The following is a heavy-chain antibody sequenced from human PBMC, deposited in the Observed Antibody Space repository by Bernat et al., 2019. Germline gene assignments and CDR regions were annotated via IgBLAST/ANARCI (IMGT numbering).Heavy chain of an antibody. CDR2: ISGSGSTI. Sequence: EVQLVESGGGLVQPGGSLRLSCAASGFSFGVYNMNWVRQAPGKGLEWVSYISGSGSTIYYADSVKGRFTISRDNAKNSLYLQMNSLRDEDTAVYFCAGAFDHWGQGTLVTVSS. CDR3: AGAFDH. V-gene: IGHV3-48*02. J-gene: IGHJ4*02. CDR1: GFSFGVYN.